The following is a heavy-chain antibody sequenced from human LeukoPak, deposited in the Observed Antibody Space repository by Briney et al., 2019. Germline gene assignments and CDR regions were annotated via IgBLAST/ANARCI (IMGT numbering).Heavy chain of an antibody. D-gene: IGHD7-27*01. CDR2: IKTDGSQV. Sequence: GGSLRLSCVASGFTFSSYWMSWVRQATGKGLEWVANIKTDGSQVYYVDSVKGRFTISRDNAKNSLYLQMNSLRAEDTAVYYCARDLNWETYWGQGTLVSVSS. CDR3: ARDLNWETY. CDR1: GFTFSSYW. J-gene: IGHJ4*02. V-gene: IGHV3-7*01.